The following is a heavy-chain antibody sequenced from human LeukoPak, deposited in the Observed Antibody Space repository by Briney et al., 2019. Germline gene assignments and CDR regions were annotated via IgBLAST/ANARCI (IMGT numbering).Heavy chain of an antibody. Sequence: GGSLKLSCAASGFTFSGSAMHWVRQASGKGLEWVGRIRSKANSYATAYAASVKGRLTISRDDSKNTAYLQMNSLKTEDTAVYYCTRHDYYGMDVWGQGTTVTVSS. CDR1: GFTFSGSA. CDR3: TRHDYYGMDV. V-gene: IGHV3-73*01. CDR2: IRSKANSYAT. J-gene: IGHJ6*02.